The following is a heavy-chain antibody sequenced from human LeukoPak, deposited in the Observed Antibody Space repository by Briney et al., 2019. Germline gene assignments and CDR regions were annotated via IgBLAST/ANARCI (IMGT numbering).Heavy chain of an antibody. D-gene: IGHD3/OR15-3a*01. CDR3: APPFGPGLRGRYFDL. CDR1: GFSFTTYD. V-gene: IGHV1-8*01. CDR2: MNPNSGST. Sequence: ASVRVSCQASGFSFTTYDISWVRQAAGQGLEWMGWMNPNSGSTGYAQSFQGRVTLTMDTSISKAYMELNSLRSEDTAVSYCAPPFGPGLRGRYFDLWGRGPLVTVSS. J-gene: IGHJ2*01.